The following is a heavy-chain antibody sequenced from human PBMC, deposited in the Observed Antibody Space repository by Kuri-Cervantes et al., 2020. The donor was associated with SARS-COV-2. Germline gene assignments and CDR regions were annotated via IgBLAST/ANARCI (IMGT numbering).Heavy chain of an antibody. J-gene: IGHJ3*02. D-gene: IGHD3-3*01. CDR3: ARAGEWLFGDAFDI. V-gene: IGHV4-38-2*01. CDR2: IFHTGNT. CDR1: DYSISSAYY. Sequence: GSLRLSCVVSDYSISSAYYWGWIRQPPGKGLEWIGNIFHTGNTYYNPSLKSRVTISGDTSKNQVSLKLSSVTAADTAVYYCARAGEWLFGDAFDIWGQGTMVTVSS.